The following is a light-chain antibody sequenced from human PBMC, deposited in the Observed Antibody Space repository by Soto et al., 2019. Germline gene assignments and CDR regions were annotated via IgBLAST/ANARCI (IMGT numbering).Light chain of an antibody. J-gene: IGKJ1*01. CDR2: DAS. CDR1: QRISSW. V-gene: IGKV1-5*01. CDR3: QQYKTYSPWT. Sequence: DIQMTQTPSTLSASVGDRVTITCRASQRISSWLAWYQQKPGKAPKLLIYDASSLESRVPSRFSGSGSGTEFTLPISCLQPDDFATYYCQQYKTYSPWTFGQGTKVEIK.